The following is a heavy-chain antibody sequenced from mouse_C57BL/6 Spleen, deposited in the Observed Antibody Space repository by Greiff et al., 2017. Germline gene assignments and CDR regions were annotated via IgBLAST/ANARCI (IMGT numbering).Heavy chain of an antibody. Sequence: QVQLKQSGAELVKPGASVKLSCKASGYTFTSYWMHWVKQRPGQGLEWIGMIHPNSGSTNYNEKFKSKATLTVDKSSSTAYMQLSSLTSEDSAVYYCASENYYGSSPYAMDYWGQGTSVTVSS. V-gene: IGHV1-64*01. J-gene: IGHJ4*01. CDR3: ASENYYGSSPYAMDY. CDR1: GYTFTSYW. D-gene: IGHD1-1*01. CDR2: IHPNSGST.